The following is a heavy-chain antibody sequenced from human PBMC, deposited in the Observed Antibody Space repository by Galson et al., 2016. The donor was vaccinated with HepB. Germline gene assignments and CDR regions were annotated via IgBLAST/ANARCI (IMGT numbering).Heavy chain of an antibody. J-gene: IGHJ4*02. V-gene: IGHV3-48*02. D-gene: IGHD1-26*01. CDR2: ISSYSSTT. CDR1: GFTFSLYS. CDR3: ARGERGSYNSGHFDY. Sequence: SLRLSCAASGFTFSLYSMNWVRQAPGKGLEWVSYISSYSSTTHYADSVKGRFTISRDNAKNSLYLQMNSLRDEDTAVYYCARGERGSYNSGHFDYWGQRNLVTVSS.